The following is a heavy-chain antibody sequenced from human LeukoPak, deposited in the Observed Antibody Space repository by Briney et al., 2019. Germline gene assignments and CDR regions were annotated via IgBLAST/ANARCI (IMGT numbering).Heavy chain of an antibody. V-gene: IGHV3-23*01. CDR3: AKGTGGNSGY. D-gene: IGHD4-23*01. Sequence: GGSLRLSCAASGFTFSSYAMSWVRQAPGKGLEWVAAISGSGGSTYYADSVKGRFTISRDNSKNTLYLQMNSLRAEDTAVFYCAKGTGGNSGYWGQGTLVTVSS. J-gene: IGHJ4*02. CDR2: ISGSGGST. CDR1: GFTFSSYA.